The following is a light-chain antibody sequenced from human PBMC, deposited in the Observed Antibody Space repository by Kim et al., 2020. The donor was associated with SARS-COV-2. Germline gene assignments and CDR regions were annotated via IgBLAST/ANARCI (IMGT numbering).Light chain of an antibody. CDR2: RDN. CDR3: QAWDSHAVI. CDR1: KLGNKD. Sequence: SYELTQPLSLSVSPGQTATITCSGDKLGNKDISWYRQRPGQSPVLVIYRDNRRPSDIPERFSGSNSGNTATLTISGTQTMDEADYFCQAWDSHAVIFGGGTQLTVL. V-gene: IGLV3-1*01. J-gene: IGLJ2*01.